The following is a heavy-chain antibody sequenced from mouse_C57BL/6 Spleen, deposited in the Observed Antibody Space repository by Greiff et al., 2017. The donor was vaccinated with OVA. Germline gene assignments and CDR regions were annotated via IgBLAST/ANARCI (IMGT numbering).Heavy chain of an antibody. CDR1: GYTFTSYW. J-gene: IGHJ4*01. Sequence: QVQPQQPGAELVKPGASVKLSCKASGYTFTSYWMHWVKQRPGQGLEWIGMIHPNSGSTNYNEKFKSKATLTVDKSSSTAYMQLSSLTSEDSAVYYWARYDYDLYYAMDFWGQGTSVTVSS. V-gene: IGHV1-64*01. D-gene: IGHD2-4*01. CDR2: IHPNSGST. CDR3: ARYDYDLYYAMDF.